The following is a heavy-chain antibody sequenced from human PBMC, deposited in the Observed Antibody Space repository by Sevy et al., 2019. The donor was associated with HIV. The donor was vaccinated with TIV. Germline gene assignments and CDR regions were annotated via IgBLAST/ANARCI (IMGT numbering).Heavy chain of an antibody. CDR2: INHSGST. J-gene: IGHJ4*02. CDR3: ARETRPSIAARRGRLYY. D-gene: IGHD6-6*01. CDR1: GGSFSGYY. V-gene: IGHV4-34*01. Sequence: SETLSLTCAVYGGSFSGYYWSWIRQPPGKGLEWIGEINHSGSTNYNPSLKSRVTISVDTSKNQFSLKLSSVTAADTAVYYCARETRPSIAARRGRLYYWGQGTLVTVSS.